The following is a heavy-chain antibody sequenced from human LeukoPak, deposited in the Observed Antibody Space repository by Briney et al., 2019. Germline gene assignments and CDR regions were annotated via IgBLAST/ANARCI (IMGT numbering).Heavy chain of an antibody. D-gene: IGHD3-22*01. CDR3: ARHGKRNYYDSSGYYKY. J-gene: IGHJ4*02. CDR1: GGSISSSSYY. Sequence: SETLSLTCTVSGGSISSSSYYWGGFPQPPGKGLEWIGSIYYSGSTYYNPSLKSRVTISVDTSKNQFSLRLSSVTAADTAVYYCARHGKRNYYDSSGYYKYWGQGTLVTVSS. CDR2: IYYSGST. V-gene: IGHV4-39*01.